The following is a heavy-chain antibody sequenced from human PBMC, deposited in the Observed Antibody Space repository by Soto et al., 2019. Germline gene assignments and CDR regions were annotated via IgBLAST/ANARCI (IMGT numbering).Heavy chain of an antibody. D-gene: IGHD6-13*01. J-gene: IGHJ5*02. V-gene: IGHV4-4*02. Sequence: QVQLQESGPGLVKPSGTLSLTCAVSGGSISSSNWWSWVRQPPGKGLEWIGEIYHSGSTNYTPSLKCRATIPEDRPKNRFSLKLSSVTAADTAVYYWARGADVIAAPATGWFAPWGQGALVTVSS. CDR1: GGSISSSNW. CDR3: ARGADVIAAPATGWFAP. CDR2: IYHSGST.